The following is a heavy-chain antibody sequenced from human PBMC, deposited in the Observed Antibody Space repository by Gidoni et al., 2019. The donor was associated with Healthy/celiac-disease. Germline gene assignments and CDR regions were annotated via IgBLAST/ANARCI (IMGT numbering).Heavy chain of an antibody. D-gene: IGHD6-13*01. J-gene: IGHJ4*02. Sequence: EVQLLESGGGLVQPVGSLRRPWPASGFSFSSYAMSWVRQALGKGLEWVSAISGSGGSTYYAASVKGRFTISRDNSKNTLYLQMNSLRAEDTAVYYCAKDWGYSSSGPIDYWGQGTLVTVSS. V-gene: IGHV3-23*01. CDR3: AKDWGYSSSGPIDY. CDR1: GFSFSSYA. CDR2: ISGSGGST.